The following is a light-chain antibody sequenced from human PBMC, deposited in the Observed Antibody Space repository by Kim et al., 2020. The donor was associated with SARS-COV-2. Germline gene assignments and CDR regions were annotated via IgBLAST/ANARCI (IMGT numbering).Light chain of an antibody. CDR2: DVS. Sequence: GQSITISCTGTSSDVGGYNYVSWYQQHPDKAPKLMIYDVSKRPSGVSNRFSGSKSGNTASLTISGLQAEDEADYYCSSYTTSSTWVFGGGTKLTVL. CDR1: SSDVGGYNY. J-gene: IGLJ3*02. CDR3: SSYTTSSTWV. V-gene: IGLV2-14*04.